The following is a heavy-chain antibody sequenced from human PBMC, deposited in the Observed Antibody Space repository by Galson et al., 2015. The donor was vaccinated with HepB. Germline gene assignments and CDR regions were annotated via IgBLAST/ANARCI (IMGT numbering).Heavy chain of an antibody. V-gene: IGHV3-23*01. CDR1: GFTFSSYA. CDR2: ISGSGGST. CDR3: AKGAPIVVVPAAPFDY. J-gene: IGHJ4*02. D-gene: IGHD2-2*01. Sequence: SLRLSCAASGFTFSSYAMSWVRQAPGKGLEWVSAISGSGGSTYYADSVKGRFTISRDNSKNTLYLQMNSLRAEDTAVYYCAKGAPIVVVPAAPFDYWGQGTLVTVSS.